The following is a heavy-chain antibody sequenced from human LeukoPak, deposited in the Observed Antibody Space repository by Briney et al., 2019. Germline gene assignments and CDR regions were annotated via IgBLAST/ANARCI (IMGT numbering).Heavy chain of an antibody. D-gene: IGHD4-11*01. CDR2: IYYSGSP. J-gene: IGHJ6*02. CDR1: GGSISSYY. Sequence: SETLSLTCTVSGGSISSYYWSWIRQPPGKGLEWMGYIYYSGSPNYNPSLKSRVTISVDTSKNQFSLKLSSVTAADTAVYYCARDLIYSNYGGYYYGMDVWGQGTTVTVSS. V-gene: IGHV4-59*01. CDR3: ARDLIYSNYGGYYYGMDV.